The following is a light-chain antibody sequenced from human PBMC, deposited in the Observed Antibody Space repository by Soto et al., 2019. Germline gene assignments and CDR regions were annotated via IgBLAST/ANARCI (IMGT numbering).Light chain of an antibody. J-gene: IGKJ4*01. CDR3: QKLNSYPLT. Sequence: DIQLTQSPSFLSASVGDRVTITCRASQGISSYLAWYQQKPGKAPKLLIYAASTLQSGVPSRFSGSGSGTEFTLTIRSLQPEDFATYYCQKLNSYPLTFGGGTKVEIK. V-gene: IGKV1-9*01. CDR2: AAS. CDR1: QGISSY.